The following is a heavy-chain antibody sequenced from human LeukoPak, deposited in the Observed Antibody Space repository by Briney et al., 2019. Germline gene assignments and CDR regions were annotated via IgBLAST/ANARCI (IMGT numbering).Heavy chain of an antibody. V-gene: IGHV3-30*02. J-gene: IGHJ4*02. CDR3: AKAIARGADY. CDR2: IRYDGSTN. D-gene: IGHD3-10*01. CDR1: GFAFRDYD. Sequence: GGSLRLSSVASGFAFRDYDMHWVPQPPGKGLEWVAFIRYDGSTNYYAESVKGRFTISRDNSKNTLYLQIDSLRPEDTAVYYCAKAIARGADYWGQGTLVTVSS.